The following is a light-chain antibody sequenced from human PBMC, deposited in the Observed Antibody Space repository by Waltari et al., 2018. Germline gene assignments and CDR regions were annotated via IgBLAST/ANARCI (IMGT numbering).Light chain of an antibody. CDR3: QHYVRLPAT. CDR1: PGVSRT. V-gene: IGKV3-20*01. Sequence: EIVLTQSPGTLSLSPGSRATLSCRASPGVSRTLAWYQQKPGPAPKLLIYGASIRATGIPDRFTGSGSGKDFSLTISSLEPEDFAIYFCQHYVRLPATFGQGTKVEIK. CDR2: GAS. J-gene: IGKJ1*01.